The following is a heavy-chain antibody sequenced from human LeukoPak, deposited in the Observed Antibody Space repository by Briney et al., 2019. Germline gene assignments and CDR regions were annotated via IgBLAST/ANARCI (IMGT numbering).Heavy chain of an antibody. CDR3: AREPRYSYVSFDY. V-gene: IGHV3-21*01. CDR1: GFTFSSYS. CDR2: ITSSSSYI. Sequence: KAGGSLRLSCAASGFTFSSYSMNWVRQAPGKGLEWVSSITSSSSYIYYADSVKGRFTISRDNAKNSLYLQMNSLRVEDTAVYYCAREPRYSYVSFDYWGQGTLVTVSS. J-gene: IGHJ4*02. D-gene: IGHD5-18*01.